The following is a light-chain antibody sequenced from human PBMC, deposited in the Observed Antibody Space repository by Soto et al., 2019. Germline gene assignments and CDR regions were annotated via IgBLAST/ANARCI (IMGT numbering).Light chain of an antibody. CDR1: SSNIGTNF. CDR2: ANS. V-gene: IGLV1-51*02. CDR3: GTWDSSLSAVV. J-gene: IGLJ2*01. Sequence: QSALTQPPSVSAAPGQKVTISCSGSSSNIGTNFLSWYQQLPGAAPKLLIYANSKRPSGIPDRFSASKSGTSATLGITGLQTGDEADYYCGTWDSSLSAVVFGGGTKLTVL.